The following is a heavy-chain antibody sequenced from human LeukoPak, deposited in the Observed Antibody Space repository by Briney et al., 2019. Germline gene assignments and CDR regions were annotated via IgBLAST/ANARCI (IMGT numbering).Heavy chain of an antibody. CDR3: ARAGGSRYYGMDV. D-gene: IGHD1-1*01. Sequence: ASVKVSCKASGYTFTGYYIHWVRQAPGQGLEWMGWINPNSGGTNYAQKFQGRVTMTRDTSISTAYMELSRLRSDDTAVYYCARAGGSRYYGMDVWGQGTTVTVSS. CDR2: INPNSGGT. V-gene: IGHV1-2*02. CDR1: GYTFTGYY. J-gene: IGHJ6*02.